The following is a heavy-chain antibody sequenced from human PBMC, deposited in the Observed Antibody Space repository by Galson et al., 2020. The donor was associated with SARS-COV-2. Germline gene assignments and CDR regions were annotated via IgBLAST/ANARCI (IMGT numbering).Heavy chain of an antibody. V-gene: IGHV4-39*01. D-gene: IGHD3-22*01. Sequence: SETLSLTCTVSGGSISSSSYYWGWIRQPPGKGLEWIGSIYYSGSTYYNPSLKSRVTISVDTSKNQFSLKLSSVTAADTAVYYCARFPELSSGYFDGDYWGQGTLVTVSS. CDR1: GGSISSSSYY. J-gene: IGHJ4*02. CDR3: ARFPELSSGYFDGDY. CDR2: IYYSGST.